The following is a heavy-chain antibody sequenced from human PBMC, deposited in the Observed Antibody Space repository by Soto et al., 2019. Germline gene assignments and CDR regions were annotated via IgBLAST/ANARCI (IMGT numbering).Heavy chain of an antibody. CDR2: INAGNGNT. D-gene: IGHD2-8*02. Sequence: ASVKVSCKASGYTFTSYAMHWVRQAPGQRLEWMGWINAGNGNTKYSQKFQGRVTITADESTSTAYMELSSLRSEDTAVYYCARGDRGVNDYWGQGTLVTVSS. V-gene: IGHV1-3*01. CDR1: GYTFTSYA. J-gene: IGHJ4*02. CDR3: ARGDRGVNDY.